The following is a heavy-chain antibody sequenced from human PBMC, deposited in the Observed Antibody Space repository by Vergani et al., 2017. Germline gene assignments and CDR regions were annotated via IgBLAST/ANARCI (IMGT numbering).Heavy chain of an antibody. V-gene: IGHV4-31*03. CDR1: GGSISSGSYY. CDR2: IYYSGNT. Sequence: QVQLQESGPGLVKPSQTLSLTCTVSGGSISSGSYYWSWIRQHPGKGLEWIGYIYYSGNTYYNPSLKSRVIISVDTAKNQFSLKLTSVTAADTAVFYCARVGGAAVETKVGAFDIWGQGTMVTVSS. CDR3: ARVGGAAVETKVGAFDI. D-gene: IGHD4-23*01. J-gene: IGHJ3*02.